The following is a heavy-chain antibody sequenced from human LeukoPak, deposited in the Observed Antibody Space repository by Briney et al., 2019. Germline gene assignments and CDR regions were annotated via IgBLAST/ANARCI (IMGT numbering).Heavy chain of an antibody. CDR2: ITSTSSYM. J-gene: IGHJ6*03. CDR3: ARDPYSGGYGDDYYYYMDV. Sequence: GGSLRLSCAASGFTFSSYSMNWVRQAPGKGLEWVSSITSTSSYMYYAHSVKGRFTISRDNAQNSLYLHMGSLRAEDTAVYYCARDPYSGGYGDDYYYYMDVWGKGTTVTISS. CDR1: GFTFSSYS. V-gene: IGHV3-21*01. D-gene: IGHD1-26*01.